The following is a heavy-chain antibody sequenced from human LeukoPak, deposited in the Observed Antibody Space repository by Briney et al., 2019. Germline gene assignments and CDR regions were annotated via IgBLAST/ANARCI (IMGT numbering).Heavy chain of an antibody. J-gene: IGHJ4*02. V-gene: IGHV3-66*02. Sequence: GGSLRLSCAASGFTVSNNYMSWVRQAPGKGLEWVSVIYSGDNTYYAESVKGRFTISRDNSKNTLFLQMNRLRVEDTAVYYCAGRRVLDASFDYWGQGTLVTVSS. D-gene: IGHD3-16*01. CDR2: IYSGDNT. CDR3: AGRRVLDASFDY. CDR1: GFTVSNNY.